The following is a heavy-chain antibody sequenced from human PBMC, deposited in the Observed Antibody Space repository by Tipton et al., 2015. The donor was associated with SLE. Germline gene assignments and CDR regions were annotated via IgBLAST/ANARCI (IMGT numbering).Heavy chain of an antibody. D-gene: IGHD4-11*01. CDR3: AREFLNPVTTVHYYFDL. V-gene: IGHV4-34*01. CDR1: GGSVSGYY. CDR2: SHQSGTT. Sequence: TLSLTCAVYGGSVSGYYWSWVRQSSGKGLEWIGESHQSGTTNYHPSFKSRVTISVDTSKNQISLRLSSVTAADTAVYYCAREFLNPVTTVHYYFDLWGRGTLVTVSS. J-gene: IGHJ2*01.